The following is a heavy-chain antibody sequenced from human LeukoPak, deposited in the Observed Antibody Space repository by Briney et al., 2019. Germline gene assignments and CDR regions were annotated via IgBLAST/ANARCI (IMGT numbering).Heavy chain of an antibody. CDR2: ITWNSGTI. CDR1: GFTFDDYA. J-gene: IGHJ4*02. CDR3: AKGLYGDLGGYLDQ. Sequence: PGRSLRLSCTASGFTFDDYAMHWVRQGPGKGLKWVSGITWNSGTIAYADSVKGRFTISRDNAKNSLYLEMNSLRADDTALYYCAKGLYGDLGGYLDQWGQGTLVTVSS. V-gene: IGHV3-9*01. D-gene: IGHD4-17*01.